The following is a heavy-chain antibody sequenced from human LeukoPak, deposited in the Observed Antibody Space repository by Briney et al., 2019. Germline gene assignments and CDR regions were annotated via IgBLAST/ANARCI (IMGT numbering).Heavy chain of an antibody. Sequence: GESLKISCKGSGYSFTSYWIGWVRQMPGKGLEWLGIINPGDSGTRYSPSFQGQVTSSADKSISTANLQWSSLKASDTAMYYCARRIGSGWYDYWGQGTLVTVSS. CDR2: INPGDSGT. D-gene: IGHD6-19*01. J-gene: IGHJ4*02. V-gene: IGHV5-51*01. CDR3: ARRIGSGWYDY. CDR1: GYSFTSYW.